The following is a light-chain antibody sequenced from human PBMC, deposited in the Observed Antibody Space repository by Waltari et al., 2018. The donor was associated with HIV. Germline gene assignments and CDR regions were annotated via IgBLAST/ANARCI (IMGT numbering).Light chain of an antibody. Sequence: QMTQSPSTLSASVGDSVTITCRASENVVVWVAWYQQKSGQAPKPLISRGSDLERGVPSRCSGAASGTDFTLSISDLQPDDFATYYCQEYYSHSRTFGQGTRVDFK. J-gene: IGKJ1*01. CDR3: QEYYSHSRT. CDR1: ENVVVW. CDR2: RGS. V-gene: IGKV1-5*01.